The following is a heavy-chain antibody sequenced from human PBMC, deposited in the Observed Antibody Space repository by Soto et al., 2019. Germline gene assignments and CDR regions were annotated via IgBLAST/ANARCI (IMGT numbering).Heavy chain of an antibody. J-gene: IGHJ5*02. V-gene: IGHV4-59*01. Sequence: ETLSLTCTVSGGSISSYYWSWIRQHPGKGLEWIGYIYYSGSTNYNPSLKSRVTISVDTSKNPLSLKLSSVTAADTAVYYFARLAQVVPGWVDWFDAWGQGTLVTVSS. CDR2: IYYSGST. CDR1: GGSISSYY. D-gene: IGHD6-13*01. CDR3: ARLAQVVPGWVDWFDA.